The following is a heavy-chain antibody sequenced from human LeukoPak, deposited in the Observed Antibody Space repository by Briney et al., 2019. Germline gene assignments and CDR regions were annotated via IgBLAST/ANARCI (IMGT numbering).Heavy chain of an antibody. CDR1: GYSISSGYY. CDR3: ASGGIVGASPRYYYYMDV. Sequence: KPSETLSLTCTVSGYSISSGYYWGWIRQPPGKGLEWIGSIYHSGSTYYNPSLKSRVTISVDTSKNKFSLKLSSVTAADTAVYYCASGGIVGASPRYYYYMDVWGKGTTVTVSS. J-gene: IGHJ6*03. CDR2: IYHSGST. V-gene: IGHV4-38-2*02. D-gene: IGHD1-26*01.